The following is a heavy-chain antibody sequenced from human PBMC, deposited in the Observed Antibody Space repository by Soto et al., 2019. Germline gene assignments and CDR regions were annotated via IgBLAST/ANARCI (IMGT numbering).Heavy chain of an antibody. Sequence: GGSLRLSCAASGFTFSSYWMSWVRQAPGKGLEWVANIKQDGSEKYYVDSVEGRFTISRDNAKNSLYLQMNSLRAEDTAVYYCASDILTGSLFDYWGQGTLVTVSS. V-gene: IGHV3-7*03. CDR2: IKQDGSEK. CDR3: ASDILTGSLFDY. D-gene: IGHD3-9*01. CDR1: GFTFSSYW. J-gene: IGHJ4*02.